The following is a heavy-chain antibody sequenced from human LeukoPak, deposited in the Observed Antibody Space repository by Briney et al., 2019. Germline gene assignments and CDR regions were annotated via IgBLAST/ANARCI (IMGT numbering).Heavy chain of an antibody. V-gene: IGHV4-30-2*01. CDR1: GGSISSGGYS. Sequence: SETLSLTCAVSGGSISSGGYSWSWIRQPPGKGLEWIGYIYHSGSTYYNPSLKSRVTISVDRSKNQFSLKLSSVTAADMAVYYCARGTSIASYFDYWGQGTLVTVSS. CDR2: IYHSGST. CDR3: ARGTSIASYFDY. D-gene: IGHD2/OR15-2a*01. J-gene: IGHJ4*02.